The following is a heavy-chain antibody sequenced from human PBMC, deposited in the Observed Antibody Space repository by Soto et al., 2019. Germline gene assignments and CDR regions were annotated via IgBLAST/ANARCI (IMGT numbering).Heavy chain of an antibody. Sequence: GASVEACCKDPGYTYAIKDRKWPRQEKKQGLEWMGWMNPNSGNTGYAQKFQGRVTMTRNTSISTAYMELSSLRSEDTAVYYCAATGGDYYDSSGYYRTVHFDLWGRGTLVTVSS. CDR2: MNPNSGNT. CDR3: AATGGDYYDSSGYYRTVHFDL. J-gene: IGHJ2*01. D-gene: IGHD3-22*01. V-gene: IGHV1-8*01. CDR1: GYTYAIKD.